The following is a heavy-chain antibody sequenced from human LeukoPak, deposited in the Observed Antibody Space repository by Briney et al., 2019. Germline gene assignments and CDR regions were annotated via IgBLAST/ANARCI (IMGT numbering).Heavy chain of an antibody. V-gene: IGHV3-30-3*01. CDR1: GFTFSSYA. J-gene: IGHJ6*02. CDR2: ISYDGSNK. Sequence: PGGSLRLSCAASGFTFSSYAMHWVRQAPGKGLEWVAVISYDGSNKYYADSVKGRFTISRDNSKNTLYLQMNSLRAEDTAVYYCAREEPYYYGMDVWGQGTTVTVSS. CDR3: AREEPYYYGMDV. D-gene: IGHD1-26*01.